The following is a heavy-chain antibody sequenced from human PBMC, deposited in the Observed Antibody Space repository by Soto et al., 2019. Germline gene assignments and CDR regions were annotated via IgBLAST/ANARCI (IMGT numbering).Heavy chain of an antibody. CDR3: ARWTSRGCYDS. D-gene: IGHD3-16*01. Sequence: QVQLVQSGSEVKKPGASVRVSCRTSGYTFAANYIHWVRQARGKGLEWMGWINPKSDETKFSQKFQGRVALTKDTTSNTVHLDVANLRSEDTAVYYCARWTSRGCYDSWGQGTLITASS. J-gene: IGHJ4*02. CDR1: GYTFAANY. CDR2: INPKSDET. V-gene: IGHV1-2*02.